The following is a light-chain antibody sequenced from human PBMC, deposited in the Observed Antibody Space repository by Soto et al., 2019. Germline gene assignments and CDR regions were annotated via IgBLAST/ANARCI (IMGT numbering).Light chain of an antibody. CDR2: KAS. V-gene: IGKV1-5*03. Sequence: DIQMTQSPSTLSSSVGGMFTITCRASQSINNWLAWYQQKPGKAPNLLICKASSLESGVPSRFSGSGSGTEFTLTISSLQPEDFATYYCLQYNNFWTFGQGTKVDIK. CDR1: QSINNW. J-gene: IGKJ1*01. CDR3: LQYNNFWT.